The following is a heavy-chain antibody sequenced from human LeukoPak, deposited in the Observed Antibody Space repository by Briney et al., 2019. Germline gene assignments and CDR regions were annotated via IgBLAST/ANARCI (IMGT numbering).Heavy chain of an antibody. D-gene: IGHD2-21*02. CDR1: GFTFSTYA. CDR3: AKKGGPGGYGGDVLNWFDP. CDR2: VRGSGSDK. Sequence: GGSLRLSCAVSGFTFSTYAMSWVRLAPGKGLEWVSAVRGSGSDKYYADSVKGRFTISRDDSKNTLYLQMNSLRAEDTAVYYCAKKGGPGGYGGDVLNWFDPWGQGTLVTVSS. V-gene: IGHV3-23*01. J-gene: IGHJ5*02.